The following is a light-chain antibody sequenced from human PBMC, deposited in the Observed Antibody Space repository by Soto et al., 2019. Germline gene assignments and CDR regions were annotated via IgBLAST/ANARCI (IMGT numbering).Light chain of an antibody. CDR3: QLYNGH. V-gene: IGKV1-5*01. Sequence: DIQMTQSPSTLSASVGDRVTITCRASQNINNWLAWYQQKPGTAPEVLIYAASSLKSGVPSRFSGSGFGTEFTLTISSLQPDDFATYYCQLYNGHFGQGTKLEI. CDR1: QNINNW. CDR2: AAS. J-gene: IGKJ2*01.